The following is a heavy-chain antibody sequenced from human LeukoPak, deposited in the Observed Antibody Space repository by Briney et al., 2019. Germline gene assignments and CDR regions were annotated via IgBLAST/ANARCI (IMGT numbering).Heavy chain of an antibody. CDR1: GGTFSSYA. V-gene: IGHV1-69*01. CDR2: IIPIFGTA. CDR3: ARDHFTYYYDSSGYYSVYFDY. J-gene: IGHJ4*02. Sequence: GASVKVSCKASGGTFSSYAISWVRQAPGQGLEWMGGIIPIFGTANYAQKFQGRVTITADESTSTAYMELSSLRSEDTAVYYCARDHFTYYYDSSGYYSVYFDYWGQGTLVTVSS. D-gene: IGHD3-22*01.